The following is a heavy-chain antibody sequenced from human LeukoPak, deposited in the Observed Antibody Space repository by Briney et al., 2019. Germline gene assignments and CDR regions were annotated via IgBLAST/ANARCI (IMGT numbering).Heavy chain of an antibody. CDR2: IDTNSGGT. CDR3: ARGPSTGAFDY. J-gene: IGHJ4*02. D-gene: IGHD7-27*01. V-gene: IGHV1-2*02. Sequence: ASVKVSCKASGYSFSAYYMHWFRQAPGQGLEWMGWIDTNSGGTNYAQKFQGRVTMTRDTSISTAYMELNRLRSDDTAVYYCARGPSTGAFDYWGQGTLVTASS. CDR1: GYSFSAYY.